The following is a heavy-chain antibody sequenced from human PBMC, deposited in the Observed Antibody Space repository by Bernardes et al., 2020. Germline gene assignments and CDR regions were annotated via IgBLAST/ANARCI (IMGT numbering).Heavy chain of an antibody. J-gene: IGHJ6*02. CDR3: ARDRSPNYDFWSGYYSPGSNGMDV. V-gene: IGHV3-21*01. CDR2: ISSSSSYI. D-gene: IGHD3-3*01. CDR1: GFTFSSYS. Sequence: GGSLRLSCAASGFTFSSYSMNWVRQAPGKGLEWVSSISSSSSYIYYADSVKGRFTISRDNAKNSLYLQMNSLRAEDTAVYYCARDRSPNYDFWSGYYSPGSNGMDVWGQGTTVTVSS.